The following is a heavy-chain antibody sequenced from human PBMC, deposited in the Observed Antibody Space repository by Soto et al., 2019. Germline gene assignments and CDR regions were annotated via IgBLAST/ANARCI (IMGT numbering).Heavy chain of an antibody. J-gene: IGHJ4*02. CDR1: GFTFSSFN. CDR3: ARDRGKPGWPLFDS. V-gene: IGHV3-48*02. Sequence: EVQLVESGGGLVQPGGSLRLSCAASGFTFSSFNMNWVRQAPGKGLHWVSYISTSSNTIYYADSVKGRFTISRDNARNLLELQINSPRDEDTAVYFCARDRGKPGWPLFDSWGQGTLVTVSS. D-gene: IGHD3-10*01. CDR2: ISTSSNTI.